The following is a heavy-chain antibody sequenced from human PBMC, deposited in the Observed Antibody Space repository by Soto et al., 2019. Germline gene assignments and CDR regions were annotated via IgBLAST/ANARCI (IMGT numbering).Heavy chain of an antibody. J-gene: IGHJ4*02. CDR2: IRGSGAI. D-gene: IGHD2-15*01. Sequence: GGSLRLSCAASGFTFSTYNMNWVRQAPGKGLEWVSYIRGSGAIYYADSVQGRFTMSRGNAKNSLYLQMNSLRAEDTAVYYCARDFLRGYGPDYWGQGTLVTVSS. CDR3: ARDFLRGYGPDY. CDR1: GFTFSTYN. V-gene: IGHV3-48*01.